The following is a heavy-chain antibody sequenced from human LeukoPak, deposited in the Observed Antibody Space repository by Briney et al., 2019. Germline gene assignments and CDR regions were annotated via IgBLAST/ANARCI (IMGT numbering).Heavy chain of an antibody. Sequence: SETLSLTCTVSGGSISGGSYYWSWIRQPAGKGLEWIGRIYTSGSTNYNPSLKSRVTISVDTSKNQFSLKLSSVTAADTAVYYCARARRYFDLLTGYTPEYYMDVWGKGTTVTVSS. CDR2: IYTSGST. CDR3: ARARRYFDLLTGYTPEYYMDV. V-gene: IGHV4-61*02. D-gene: IGHD3-9*01. CDR1: GGSISGGSYY. J-gene: IGHJ6*03.